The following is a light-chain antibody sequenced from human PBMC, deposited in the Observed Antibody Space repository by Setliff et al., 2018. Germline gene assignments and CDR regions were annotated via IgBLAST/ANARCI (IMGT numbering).Light chain of an antibody. CDR3: SSYTTSGTYV. Sequence: QSALTQPASVSGSPGQWITISCSGTSSDVGGYNYVSWYQQHPGKAPKLMIYDVTNRPSGISNHFSGSKSGNTASLTISGLQAEDDADYYCSSYTTSGTYVFGTGTKVTVL. J-gene: IGLJ1*01. V-gene: IGLV2-14*03. CDR1: SSDVGGYNY. CDR2: DVT.